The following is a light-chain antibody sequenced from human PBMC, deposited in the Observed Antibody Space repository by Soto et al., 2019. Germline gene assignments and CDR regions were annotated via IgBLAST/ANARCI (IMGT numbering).Light chain of an antibody. J-gene: IGLJ1*01. CDR3: FSVTTTLNHV. CDR2: DVS. CDR1: SSDVGGYNY. Sequence: QAVRTHPRSVSGSPGQSVTISCTGTSSDVGGYNYVSWYQQHPGKAPKLMIYDVSKRPSGVPDRFSGSKSGNTAYLNISGPQVEDDAEYFCFSVTTTLNHVCGTVTQVTVL. V-gene: IGLV2-11*01.